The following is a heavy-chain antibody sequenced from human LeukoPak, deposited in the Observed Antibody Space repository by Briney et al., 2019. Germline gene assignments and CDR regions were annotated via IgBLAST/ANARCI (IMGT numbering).Heavy chain of an antibody. CDR2: ISAYNGNT. CDR1: GYTFTSYG. J-gene: IGHJ6*03. Sequence: ASVKVSCKASGYTFTSYGISWVRQAPGQGLEWMGWISAYNGNTNYAQKLQGRVTMTTDTSTSTAYMELRSLRSEDTAVYYCARVTTVDYYYYYYMDVWGKGTTVTVSS. CDR3: ARVTTVDYYYYYYMDV. D-gene: IGHD4-11*01. V-gene: IGHV1-18*01.